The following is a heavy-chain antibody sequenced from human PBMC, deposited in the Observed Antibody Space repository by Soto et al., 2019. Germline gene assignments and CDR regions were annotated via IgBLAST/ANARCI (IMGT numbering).Heavy chain of an antibody. J-gene: IGHJ4*02. Sequence: GESLKISCKGSGYSFTTYWIGWVRQMPGKGLEWMGIISPGDSDTIYSPSFQGQVTMSVDKSISTAYLQWSSLKASDTAMYYCARRDLPGGLDYWGQGTLVTVSS. CDR3: ARRDLPGGLDY. V-gene: IGHV5-51*01. CDR1: GYSFTTYW. CDR2: ISPGDSDT.